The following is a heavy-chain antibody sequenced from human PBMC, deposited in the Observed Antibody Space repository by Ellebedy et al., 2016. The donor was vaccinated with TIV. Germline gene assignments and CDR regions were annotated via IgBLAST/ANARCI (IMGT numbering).Heavy chain of an antibody. CDR3: ARDPRMVRDYYYYGMDV. D-gene: IGHD3-10*01. J-gene: IGHJ6*02. Sequence: GESLKISCAASGFTFSDYYMSWIRQAPGKGLEWVSYISSSGSTIYYADSVKGRFTISRDNAKNSLYLQMNSLRAEDTAVYYCARDPRMVRDYYYYGMDVWGQGTTVTVSS. V-gene: IGHV3-11*01. CDR2: ISSSGSTI. CDR1: GFTFSDYY.